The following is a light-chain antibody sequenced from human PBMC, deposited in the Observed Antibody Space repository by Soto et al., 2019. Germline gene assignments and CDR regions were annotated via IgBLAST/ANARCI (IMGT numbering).Light chain of an antibody. CDR2: EVS. J-gene: IGLJ2*01. V-gene: IGLV2-8*01. Sequence: QSALTQPPSASGSPGQSVTISCTGTSSDVGGYNYVSWDQQHPGKAPKLMIYEVSKRPSGVPDRFSGSKSSNTASLTVSGLQAEDEADYYCSSYAGSNNLVFGGGTKLTVL. CDR1: SSDVGGYNY. CDR3: SSYAGSNNLV.